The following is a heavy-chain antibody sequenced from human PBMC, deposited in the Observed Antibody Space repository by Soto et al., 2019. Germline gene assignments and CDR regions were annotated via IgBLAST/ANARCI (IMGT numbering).Heavy chain of an antibody. CDR3: ARALQWEQTGTYYYYYGMDV. CDR1: GFTFSSYW. D-gene: IGHD1-26*01. CDR2: IKQDGSEK. V-gene: IGHV3-7*05. J-gene: IGHJ6*02. Sequence: EVQLVESGGGLVQPGGSLRLSCAASGFTFSSYWMSWVRQAPGKGLEWVANIKQDGSEKYYVDSVKGRFTISRDNAKNSLYLQMNSLRAEETAVYYCARALQWEQTGTYYYYYGMDVWGQGTTVTVSS.